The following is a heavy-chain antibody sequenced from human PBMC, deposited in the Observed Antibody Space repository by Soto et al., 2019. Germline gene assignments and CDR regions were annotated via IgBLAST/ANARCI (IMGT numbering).Heavy chain of an antibody. Sequence: QVQLQESGPGLVKPSQTLSLPCTVSGGSFSSGNFHWSWIRKPPGKGLGWIGFIYYSRSTYYNPSLKSRVSISQDTPKNQFSLRLSPLTAADTAIYYCARVVDGYNFPFDYWGQGILVTVSS. CDR3: ARVVDGYNFPFDY. CDR2: IYYSRST. V-gene: IGHV4-30-4*01. J-gene: IGHJ4*02. D-gene: IGHD5-12*01. CDR1: GGSFSSGNFH.